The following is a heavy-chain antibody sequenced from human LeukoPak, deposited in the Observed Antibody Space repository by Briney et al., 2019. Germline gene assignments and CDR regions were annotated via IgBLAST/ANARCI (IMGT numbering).Heavy chain of an antibody. Sequence: GASVKVSCKASGGTFSSYAISWVRQAPGQGLEWMGGIIPIFGTANYAQKFQGRVTITTDESTSTACMELSSLRSEDTAVYYCARGCYGSGSSFDYWGQGTLVTVSS. J-gene: IGHJ4*02. CDR1: GGTFSSYA. CDR3: ARGCYGSGSSFDY. V-gene: IGHV1-69*05. D-gene: IGHD3-10*01. CDR2: IIPIFGTA.